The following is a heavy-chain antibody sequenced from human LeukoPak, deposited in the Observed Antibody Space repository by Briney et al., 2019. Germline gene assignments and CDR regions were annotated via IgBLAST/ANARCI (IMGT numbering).Heavy chain of an antibody. J-gene: IGHJ4*02. Sequence: GGSLRLSCEASGFTFNTYSMNWARQAPGEGLEWASSIDSSGGYMFYADSVKGRFIISRDNAKDSLYLQMNSLRVEDTAVYYCLRGDRRDYWGQGTLVTVSS. CDR3: LRGDRRDY. CDR2: IDSSGGYM. V-gene: IGHV3-21*06. CDR1: GFTFNTYS.